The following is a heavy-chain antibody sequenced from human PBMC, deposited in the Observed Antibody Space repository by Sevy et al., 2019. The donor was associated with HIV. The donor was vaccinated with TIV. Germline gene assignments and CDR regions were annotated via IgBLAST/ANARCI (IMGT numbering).Heavy chain of an antibody. Sequence: SETLSLTCTVHGEPFSGYYWSWIRQPPGKGLEWIGEINHSGITHHNPSLKSRVTLSVDTSKNHFSLKLSSVTAADTAVYYCVRQALATAAPRPYWGQGSLVTVSS. J-gene: IGHJ4*02. CDR1: GEPFSGYY. D-gene: IGHD6-6*01. CDR2: INHSGIT. CDR3: VRQALATAAPRPY. V-gene: IGHV4-34*01.